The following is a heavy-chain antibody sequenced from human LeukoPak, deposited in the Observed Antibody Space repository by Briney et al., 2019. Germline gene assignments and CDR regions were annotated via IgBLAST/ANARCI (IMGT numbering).Heavy chain of an antibody. J-gene: IGHJ5*02. CDR2: ISAHNGKT. Sequence: GASVKVSCKAPGYTFTSYGITWVRQAPGQGLEWMGWISAHNGKTNYAQKFQGRVTMTTDTPTSTAYMELRSLRSDDTAVYYCARGDVVVSAAVRFDPWGQGTLVTVSS. D-gene: IGHD2-2*01. V-gene: IGHV1-18*01. CDR1: GYTFTSYG. CDR3: ARGDVVVSAAVRFDP.